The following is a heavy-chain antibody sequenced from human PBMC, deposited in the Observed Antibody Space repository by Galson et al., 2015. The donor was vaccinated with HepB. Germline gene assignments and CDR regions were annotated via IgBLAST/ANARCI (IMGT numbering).Heavy chain of an antibody. CDR1: GFTFSSYA. CDR3: AKDRLVATLDY. CDR2: ISYDGSNK. D-gene: IGHD5-12*01. Sequence: SLRLSCAASGFTFSSYAMHWVRQAPGKGLEWVAVISYDGSNKYYADSVKGRFTISRDNSKNTLYLQMNSLRAEDTAVYYCAKDRLVATLDYWGQGTLVTVSS. V-gene: IGHV3-30*04. J-gene: IGHJ4*02.